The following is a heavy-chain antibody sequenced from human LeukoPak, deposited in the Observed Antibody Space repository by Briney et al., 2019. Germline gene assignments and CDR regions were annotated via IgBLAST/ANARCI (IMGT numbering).Heavy chain of an antibody. CDR2: ISPSGDRT. V-gene: IGHV3-64*02. D-gene: IGHD3/OR15-3a*01. Sequence: GGSLRLSCAASGFTFTNYPMHWVRQASGKRLEYVSAISPSGDRTWYADSVKGRFTISRDNSKNTMYLQMGSLRPEDMGVYYCARAFRPASDPHDFYDFWGRGTTVTVSS. CDR3: ARAFRPASDPHDFYDF. CDR1: GFTFTNYP. J-gene: IGHJ3*01.